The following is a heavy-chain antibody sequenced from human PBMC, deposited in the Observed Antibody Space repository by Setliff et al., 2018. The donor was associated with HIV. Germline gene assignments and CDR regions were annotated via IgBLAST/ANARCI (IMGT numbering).Heavy chain of an antibody. D-gene: IGHD1-20*01. Sequence: GGSLRLSCAASGFSFSSYGMNWVRQAPGKGLEWVSYISSTSSNIYYLDSVKGRFTISRDNAKNSLYLQMNSLRAEDTAVYYCARYNWNPLGYRFDYWGQGTLVTVSS. CDR3: ARYNWNPLGYRFDY. CDR2: ISSTSSNI. CDR1: GFSFSSYG. V-gene: IGHV3-21*05. J-gene: IGHJ4*02.